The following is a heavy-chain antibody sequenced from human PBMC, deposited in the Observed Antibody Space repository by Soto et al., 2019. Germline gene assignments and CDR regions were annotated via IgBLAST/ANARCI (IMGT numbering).Heavy chain of an antibody. CDR1: GGTFSSYT. V-gene: IGHV1-69*02. CDR2: IIPILGIA. Sequence: QVQLVQSGAEVKKPGSSVKVSCKASGGTFSSYTISWVRQAPGQGLEWMGRIIPILGIANYAQKFQGRVTITADKSTSKAYMELSSLRSEDTAVYYCARVNCSGGSCYSSGYYYYYMDVWGKGTTVTVSS. CDR3: ARVNCSGGSCYSSGYYYYYMDV. J-gene: IGHJ6*03. D-gene: IGHD2-15*01.